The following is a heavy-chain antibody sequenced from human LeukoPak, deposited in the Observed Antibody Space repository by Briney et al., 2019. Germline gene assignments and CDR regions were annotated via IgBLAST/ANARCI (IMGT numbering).Heavy chain of an antibody. CDR1: GYTFSSYG. Sequence: GASVKVSCKASGYTFSSYGISWVRQAPGQGLEWMGWISAHSGNTNYEEKLQGRVTMTTDTSTSTAYMELRSLRSNDTAVYYCASDKGREGTYYYYYMDVWGKGTTVTVSS. V-gene: IGHV1-18*01. J-gene: IGHJ6*03. CDR2: ISAHSGNT. CDR3: ASDKGREGTYYYYYMDV. D-gene: IGHD5-24*01.